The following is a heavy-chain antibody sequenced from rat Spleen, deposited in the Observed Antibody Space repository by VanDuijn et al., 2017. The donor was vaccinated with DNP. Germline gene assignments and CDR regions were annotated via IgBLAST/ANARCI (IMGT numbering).Heavy chain of an antibody. CDR2: VNSAGTT. CDR3: ARWPGYNPPYAMDA. Sequence: EVQLQESGPGLVEPSQSLSLTCSVTGYSITSSYRWNWIRKFPGNKLEWMGRVNSAGTTNYNPSLKSRISITRDTSKNQLFLQVNSVTTEDTATYYCARWPGYNPPYAMDAWGQGTSVTVSS. V-gene: IGHV3-3*01. J-gene: IGHJ4*01. D-gene: IGHD1-4*01. CDR1: GYSITSSYR.